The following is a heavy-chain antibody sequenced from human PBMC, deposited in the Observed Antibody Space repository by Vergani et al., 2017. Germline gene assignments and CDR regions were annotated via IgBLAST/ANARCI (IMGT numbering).Heavy chain of an antibody. CDR1: GFTFSSYA. J-gene: IGHJ3*02. V-gene: IGHV3-23*01. D-gene: IGHD6-19*01. CDR3: SNLAGGYSSGWYTADAFDI. Sequence: EVQLLESGGGLVQPGGSLRLSCAASGFTFSSYAMSWVRQAPGKGLEWVSAISGSGGSTYYADSVKGRFTISRDNSKNTLYLQMNSLRADDTAVYYWSNLAGGYSSGWYTADAFDIWGQGTMVTVSS. CDR2: ISGSGGST.